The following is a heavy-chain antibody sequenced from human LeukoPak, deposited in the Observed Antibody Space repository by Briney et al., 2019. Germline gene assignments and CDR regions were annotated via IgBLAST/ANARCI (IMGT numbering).Heavy chain of an antibody. J-gene: IGHJ4*02. Sequence: GGSLRLSCAASGFTFDDYGMSWVRQAPGKGLEWVSGINWNGGSTGYADSVKGRLTISRDNAKNSLYLQMNSLRAEDTALYYCARGPMYYYDSSGYYGTDYFDYWGQGTLVTVSS. D-gene: IGHD3-22*01. CDR2: INWNGGST. CDR3: ARGPMYYYDSSGYYGTDYFDY. CDR1: GFTFDDYG. V-gene: IGHV3-20*04.